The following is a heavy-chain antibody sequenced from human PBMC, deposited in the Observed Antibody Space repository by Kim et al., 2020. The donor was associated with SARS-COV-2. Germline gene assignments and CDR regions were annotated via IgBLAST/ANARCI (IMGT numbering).Heavy chain of an antibody. Sequence: ASVKVSCKASGYTFTSYYMHWVRQAPGQGLEWMGIINPSGGSTSYAQKFQGRVTMTRDTSTSTVYMELSSLRSEDTAVYYCARDREAARESYMLYYYYYYMDVWGKGTTVTVSS. CDR3: ARDREAARESYMLYYYYYYMDV. V-gene: IGHV1-46*01. CDR2: INPSGGST. D-gene: IGHD2-2*02. J-gene: IGHJ6*03. CDR1: GYTFTSYY.